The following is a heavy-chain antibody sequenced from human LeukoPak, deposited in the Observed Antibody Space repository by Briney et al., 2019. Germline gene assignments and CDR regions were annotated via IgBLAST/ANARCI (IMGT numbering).Heavy chain of an antibody. J-gene: IGHJ5*02. Sequence: SVKVSCKASGGTFSSYAISWVRQAPGQGLEWMGRIIPILGIANHAQKFQGRVTITADKSTSTAYMELSSLRSEDTAVYYCASVYYYGSGSHFDPWGQGTLVTVSS. V-gene: IGHV1-69*04. CDR3: ASVYYYGSGSHFDP. CDR1: GGTFSSYA. D-gene: IGHD3-10*01. CDR2: IIPILGIA.